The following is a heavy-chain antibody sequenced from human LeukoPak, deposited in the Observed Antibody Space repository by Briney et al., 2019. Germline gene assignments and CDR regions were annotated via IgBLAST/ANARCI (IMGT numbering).Heavy chain of an antibody. CDR2: ISYDGSNK. J-gene: IGHJ4*02. Sequence: GGSLRLSCAASGFTFSSYGMHWVRQAPGKGLEWVAVISYDGSNKYYADSVKGRFTISRDNSKNTLYLQMNSLRAEDTAVYYCAKDLGHITMRSWGQGTLVTVSS. CDR3: AKDLGHITMRS. CDR1: GFTFSSYG. D-gene: IGHD3-22*01. V-gene: IGHV3-30*18.